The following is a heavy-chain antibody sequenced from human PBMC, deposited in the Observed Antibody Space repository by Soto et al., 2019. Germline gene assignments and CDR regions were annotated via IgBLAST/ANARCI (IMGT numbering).Heavy chain of an antibody. D-gene: IGHD2-15*01. CDR2: MRPSVGTA. CDR3: ARKDCSGGSCYSSYISYYGMDV. Sequence: QVQLVQSGAEVKKAGSSVKVSCKASGCTFSSYAISWVRQAPGQGLEWMGGMRPSVGTANYAQKFQGRVTIPADESTSTAYMELSSLRSEDTAVYYCARKDCSGGSCYSSYISYYGMDVWGQGTTVTVSS. CDR1: GCTFSSYA. J-gene: IGHJ6*02. V-gene: IGHV1-69*01.